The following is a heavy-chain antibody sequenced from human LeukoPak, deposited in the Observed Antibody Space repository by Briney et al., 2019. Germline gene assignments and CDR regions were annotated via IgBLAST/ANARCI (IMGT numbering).Heavy chain of an antibody. CDR1: GFTFSSYW. D-gene: IGHD6-13*01. V-gene: IGHV3-74*01. CDR2: INSDGSST. J-gene: IGHJ4*02. CDR3: VKDFAQYSSSWFDY. Sequence: PGGSLRLSCAASGFTFSSYWKHWVRQAPGKGLVWVSRINSDGSSTSYADSVKGRFTISRDNSKNTLYLQMSSLRAEDTAVYYCVKDFAQYSSSWFDYWGQGTLVTVSS.